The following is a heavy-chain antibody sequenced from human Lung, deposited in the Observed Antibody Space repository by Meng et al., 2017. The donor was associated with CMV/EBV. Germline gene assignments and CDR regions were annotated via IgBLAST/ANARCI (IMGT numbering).Heavy chain of an antibody. V-gene: IGHV1-69*05. CDR2: IIPIFGTA. CDR1: GGTFSSYA. CDR3: ARSANIVVVPAARHHFDY. J-gene: IGHJ4*02. Sequence: SVKVSCQASGGTFSSYAISWVRQAPGQGLEWMGGIIPIFGTAHYAQKFQGRVTITTDESTSTAYMELSSLTSEDTAVYYCARSANIVVVPAARHHFDYWGQGTLVXVSS. D-gene: IGHD2-2*01.